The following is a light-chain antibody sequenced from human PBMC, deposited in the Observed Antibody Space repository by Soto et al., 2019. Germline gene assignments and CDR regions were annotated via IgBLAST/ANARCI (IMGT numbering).Light chain of an antibody. J-gene: IGKJ4*01. CDR1: QRISNNY. CDR3: QQYGTSPRLT. CDR2: GAS. Sequence: EISLTQSPGTLSLSPGERATLSCRASQRISNNYLAWYQQKPRQAPRLLIFGASTRAAGIPDRFRGSGSGTDFTLTVTRLEPEDFAVYYCQQYGTSPRLTFGGGTKVDIK. V-gene: IGKV3-20*01.